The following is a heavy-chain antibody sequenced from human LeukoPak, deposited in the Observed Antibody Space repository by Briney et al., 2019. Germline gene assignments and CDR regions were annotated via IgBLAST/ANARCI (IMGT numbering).Heavy chain of an antibody. D-gene: IGHD3-22*01. Sequence: PVKVSCKASGGTFSSYAISWVRQAPGQGLEWMGGIIPIFGTANYAQKFQGRVTITADESTSTAYMELSSLRSEDTAVYYCARDDYYDSSGYPDYWGQGTLVTVSS. J-gene: IGHJ4*02. V-gene: IGHV1-69*01. CDR1: GGTFSSYA. CDR2: IIPIFGTA. CDR3: ARDDYYDSSGYPDY.